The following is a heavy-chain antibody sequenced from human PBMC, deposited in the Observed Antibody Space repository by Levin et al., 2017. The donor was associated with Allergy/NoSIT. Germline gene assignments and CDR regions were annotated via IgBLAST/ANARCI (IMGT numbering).Heavy chain of an antibody. CDR2: IYYSGST. CDR3: ARGGKGLLWFGELSYQQPELDY. J-gene: IGHJ4*02. Sequence: SETLSLTCTVSGGSISSGGYYWSWIRQHPGKGLEWIGYIYYSGSTYYNPSLKSRVTISVDTSKNQFSLKLSSVTAADTAVYYCARGGKGLLWFGELSYQQPELDYWGQGTLVTVSS. CDR1: GGSISSGGYY. D-gene: IGHD3-10*01. V-gene: IGHV4-31*03.